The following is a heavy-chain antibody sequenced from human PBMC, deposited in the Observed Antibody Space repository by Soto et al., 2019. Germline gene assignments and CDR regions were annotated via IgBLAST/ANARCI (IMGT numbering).Heavy chain of an antibody. J-gene: IGHJ4*02. CDR3: ARIPGSDYSDPHDY. D-gene: IGHD4-17*01. Sequence: QVQLQQWGAGLLKPSETLSLTCAVYGGSFSGYHWTWIRQPPGRGLDWIGEITHAGRPNYSPSLKSRVTISVDTSKNQFSLDLKSVTAADTAVYYCARIPGSDYSDPHDYCAQGTLVTVSS. CDR2: ITHAGRP. V-gene: IGHV4-34*01. CDR1: GGSFSGYH.